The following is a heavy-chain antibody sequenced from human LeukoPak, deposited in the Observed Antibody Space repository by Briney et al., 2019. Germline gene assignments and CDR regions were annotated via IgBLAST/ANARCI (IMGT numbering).Heavy chain of an antibody. D-gene: IGHD5-12*01. CDR3: ARALRGYSGYGF. CDR2: INSDGSST. CDR1: GFTFSSYW. V-gene: IGHV3-74*01. J-gene: IGHJ4*02. Sequence: AGGSLGLSCAASGFTFSSYWMPWVRKAPGKGLVWVSRINSDGSSTSYADSVKGRFTISRDNAKNTLYLQMNSLRAEDTAVYYCARALRGYSGYGFWGQGTLVTVSS.